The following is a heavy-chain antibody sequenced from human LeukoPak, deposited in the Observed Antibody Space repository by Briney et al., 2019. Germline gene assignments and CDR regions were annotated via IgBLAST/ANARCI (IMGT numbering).Heavy chain of an antibody. CDR3: ARELGYYDSSGYYYPGVFDY. Sequence: GGSLRLSCAASGFTFSSYEMNWVRQAPGKGLEWVANIKQDGSEKYYVDSVKGRFTISRDNAKNSLYLQMNSLRAEDTAVYYCARELGYYDSSGYYYPGVFDYWGQGTLVTVSS. D-gene: IGHD3-22*01. J-gene: IGHJ4*02. V-gene: IGHV3-7*01. CDR2: IKQDGSEK. CDR1: GFTFSSYE.